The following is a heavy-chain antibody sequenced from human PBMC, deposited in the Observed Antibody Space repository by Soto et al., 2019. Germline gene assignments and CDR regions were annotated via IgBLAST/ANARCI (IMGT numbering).Heavy chain of an antibody. Sequence: QVQLQESGPGLVKPSETLSLTCSVSVGSISPYYWSWIRQPPGKGLEWIGNIHYSGSTNYNPSLKSRVTISIDTSKTQFSLMLSCVTAADTAAYYCAIGLRWSDYWGQGTLVTVSS. J-gene: IGHJ4*02. D-gene: IGHD2-15*01. CDR2: IHYSGST. V-gene: IGHV4-59*01. CDR1: VGSISPYY. CDR3: AIGLRWSDY.